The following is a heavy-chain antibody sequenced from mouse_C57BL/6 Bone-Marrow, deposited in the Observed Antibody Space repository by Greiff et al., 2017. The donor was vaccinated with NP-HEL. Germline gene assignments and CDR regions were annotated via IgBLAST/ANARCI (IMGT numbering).Heavy chain of an antibody. CDR2: INPSSGYT. CDR1: GYTFTSYW. Sequence: VQLQQSGAELAKPGASVKLSCKASGYTFTSYWMHWVKQRPGRGLEWIGYINPSSGYTKYNQKFKDKATLTADKSSSTAYMQLSSLTDEDTAVYYCARGLYGNPLGDWGKGTTLTVSA. V-gene: IGHV1-7*01. D-gene: IGHD2-1*01. CDR3: ARGLYGNPLGD. J-gene: IGHJ2*01.